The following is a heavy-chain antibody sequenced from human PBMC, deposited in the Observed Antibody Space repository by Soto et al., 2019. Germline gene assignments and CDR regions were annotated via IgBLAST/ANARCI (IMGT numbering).Heavy chain of an antibody. D-gene: IGHD2-15*01. J-gene: IGHJ4*02. CDR2: INHSGST. CDR1: GGSFSGYY. Sequence: SETLSLTCAVYGGSFSGYYWSWIRQPPGKGLEWIGEINHSGSTNYNPSLKSRVTISVDTSKNQFSLKLSSVTAADTAVYYCARASRRRYCSGGSCYGRYYFDYWGQGTLVTVSS. V-gene: IGHV4-34*01. CDR3: ARASRRRYCSGGSCYGRYYFDY.